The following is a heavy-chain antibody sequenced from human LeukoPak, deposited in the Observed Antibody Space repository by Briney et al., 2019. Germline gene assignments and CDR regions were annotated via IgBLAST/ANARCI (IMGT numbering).Heavy chain of an antibody. CDR2: ISSSGSTL. CDR1: GFTFSSYE. CDR3: ARERDYPNPHFDY. Sequence: GGSLRLSCAASGFTFSSYEMNWVRQAPGKGLEWVSYISSSGSTLYYADSVKGRFTISRDNAKNSLYLQMNSLRAEDTAVYYCARERDYPNPHFDYWGQGTLVTVSS. D-gene: IGHD3-16*01. J-gene: IGHJ4*02. V-gene: IGHV3-48*03.